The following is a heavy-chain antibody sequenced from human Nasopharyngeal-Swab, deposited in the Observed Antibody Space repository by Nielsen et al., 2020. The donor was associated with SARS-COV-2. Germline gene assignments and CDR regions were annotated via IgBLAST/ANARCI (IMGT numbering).Heavy chain of an antibody. CDR3: ANHTARLYFDY. D-gene: IGHD6-6*01. Sequence: GGSLRLSCAASGFTFSSYAMSWVRQAPGKGLEWVSAISGSGGGKYYADSVKGRFTISRDNSKNTLYLQMNSLRAEDTALYYCANHTARLYFDYWGQGTLVTVSS. V-gene: IGHV3-23*01. J-gene: IGHJ4*02. CDR1: GFTFSSYA. CDR2: ISGSGGGK.